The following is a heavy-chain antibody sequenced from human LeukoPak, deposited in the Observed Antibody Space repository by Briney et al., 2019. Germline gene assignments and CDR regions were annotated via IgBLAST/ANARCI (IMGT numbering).Heavy chain of an antibody. Sequence: ASETLSLTCAVYGGSFSGYYWSWIRQPPGKGLEWIGYIYYSGSTNYNPSLKSRVTISVDTSKNQFSLKLSSVTAADTAVYYCARVLTLEVPAANWFDPWGQGTLVTVSS. D-gene: IGHD2-2*01. V-gene: IGHV4-59*01. J-gene: IGHJ5*02. CDR3: ARVLTLEVPAANWFDP. CDR2: IYYSGST. CDR1: GGSFSGYY.